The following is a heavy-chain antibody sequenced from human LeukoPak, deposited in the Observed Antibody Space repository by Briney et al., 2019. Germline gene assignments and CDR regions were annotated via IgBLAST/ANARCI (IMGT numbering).Heavy chain of an antibody. CDR3: AKARYDGEVMIAATDY. CDR1: GFTFSSYA. Sequence: GGTLRLSCAASGFTFSSYAMTWVRQAPGKGLEWVSGLSASGQTTYYADSVKGRFTISRDNSKNTLYLQMNNLRADDTAVYYCAKARYDGEVMIAATDYWGQGTLVTVSS. D-gene: IGHD2-15*01. J-gene: IGHJ4*02. V-gene: IGHV3-23*01. CDR2: LSASGQTT.